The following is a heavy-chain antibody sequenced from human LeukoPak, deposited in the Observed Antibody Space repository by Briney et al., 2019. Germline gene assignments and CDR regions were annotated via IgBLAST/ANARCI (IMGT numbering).Heavy chain of an antibody. D-gene: IGHD5-18*01. CDR3: ARIQGDAFDI. CDR2: IYYSGST. Sequence: SQTLSLTCTVSGGSISSGGYYWSWIRQHPGKGLEWIGYIYYSGSTYYNPSLKSRVTISVDTPKNQFSLKLSSVTAADTAVYYCARIQGDAFDIWGQGTMVTVSS. CDR1: GGSISSGGYY. J-gene: IGHJ3*02. V-gene: IGHV4-31*03.